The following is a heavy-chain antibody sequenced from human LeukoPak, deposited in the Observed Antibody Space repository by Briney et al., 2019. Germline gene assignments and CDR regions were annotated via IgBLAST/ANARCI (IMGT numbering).Heavy chain of an antibody. V-gene: IGHV4-61*02. Sequence: PSETLSLTCTVSGGSINSGNNYWSWIRQPAGKGLEWIGRIYTSGSTNYNPSLKSRVTISVDTSKNQFSLRLSSVTAADTAVYYCARDGRDTLPWFGELSGYYYYYMDVWGKGTTVTISS. J-gene: IGHJ6*03. CDR2: IYTSGST. CDR1: GGSINSGNNY. D-gene: IGHD3-10*01. CDR3: ARDGRDTLPWFGELSGYYYYYMDV.